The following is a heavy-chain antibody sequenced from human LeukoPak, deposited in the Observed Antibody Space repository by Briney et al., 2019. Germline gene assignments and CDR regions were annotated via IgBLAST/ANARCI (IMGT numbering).Heavy chain of an antibody. CDR3: ATDGYALGSN. J-gene: IGHJ4*02. Sequence: PGGSLRLSCAASGFTFTNAWMSWVRQAPGKGLEWVDRIKSKTDGGTTDYAAPVKGRFTISRDDSKNTLYLQMNSLKAEDNQMYYCATDGYALGSNWGQGNLVTVSS. V-gene: IGHV3-15*01. CDR2: IKSKTDGGTT. CDR1: GFTFTNAW. D-gene: IGHD3-10*01.